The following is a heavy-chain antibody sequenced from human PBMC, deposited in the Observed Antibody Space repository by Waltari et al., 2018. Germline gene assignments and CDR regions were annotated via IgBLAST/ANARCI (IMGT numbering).Heavy chain of an antibody. CDR3: ARDSLDYGGWFDS. J-gene: IGHJ5*01. V-gene: IGHV3-53*01. CDR1: DFLTTNSY. CDR2: VRPTTES. Sequence: EVELVESGGGLIQPGGSLRLSCPASDFLTTNSYMNWVGQVPGKGQGWVGRVRPTTESEYPESVKGRFSGSRDDSTNTVDLQMNSLRAEDTAIYYCARDSLDYGGWFDSWGQGAPVTVSS. D-gene: IGHD4-17*01.